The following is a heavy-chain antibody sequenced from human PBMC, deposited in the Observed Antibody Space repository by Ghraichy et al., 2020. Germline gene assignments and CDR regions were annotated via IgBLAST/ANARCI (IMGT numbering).Heavy chain of an antibody. CDR3: ARVNGSSSPPHYYYYYMDV. CDR2: IYYSGST. CDR1: GGSISSYY. J-gene: IGHJ6*03. D-gene: IGHD6-6*01. V-gene: IGHV4-59*01. Sequence: SETLSLTCTVSGGSISSYYWSWIRQPPGKGLEWIGYIYYSGSTNYNPSLKSRVTISVDTSKNQFSLKLSSVTAADTAVYYCARVNGSSSPPHYYYYYMDVWGKGTTVTVSS.